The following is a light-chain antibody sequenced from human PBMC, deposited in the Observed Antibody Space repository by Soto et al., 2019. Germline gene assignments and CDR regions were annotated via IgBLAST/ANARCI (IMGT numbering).Light chain of an antibody. CDR2: DNN. CDR1: SSNIGNNY. Sequence: QSVLTQPPSVSAAPGQTVTISCSGSSSNIGNNYVSWYQQLPGTAPKLLIYDNNKRPSGTPDRFSVSKSGTSATLGITGLQTGDEADYYCQTWDGSLSVVVFGGGTKLTVL. CDR3: QTWDGSLSVVV. V-gene: IGLV1-51*01. J-gene: IGLJ2*01.